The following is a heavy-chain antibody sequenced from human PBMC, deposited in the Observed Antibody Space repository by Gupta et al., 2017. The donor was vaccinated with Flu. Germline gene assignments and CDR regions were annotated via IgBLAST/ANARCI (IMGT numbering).Heavy chain of an antibody. D-gene: IGHD6-19*01. CDR3: ARLRSPFSSGWY. Sequence: IGSSTYYWGWIRQPPGKGLEWIGSFFYGGSTYYSPSLTSRVTISVDTSKEQFSLKLSSVTDADTAVYYCARLRSPFSSGWYWGQGTMVTVSS. V-gene: IGHV4-39*01. CDR2: FFYGGST. CDR1: IGSSTYY. J-gene: IGHJ4*02.